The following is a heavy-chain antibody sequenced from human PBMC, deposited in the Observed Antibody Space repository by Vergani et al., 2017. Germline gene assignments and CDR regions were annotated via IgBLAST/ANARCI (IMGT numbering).Heavy chain of an antibody. CDR1: GFTFSGSA. D-gene: IGHD4-23*01. Sequence: EVQLVESGGGLVQPGGSLKLSCAASGFTFSGSAMHWVRQASGKGLEWVGRIRSKANSYATAYAASVKGRFTISRDDSKNTAYLKMNSLKTEDTAVYYCTSQTTVVTPRGFDYWGQGTLVTVSS. CDR2: IRSKANSYAT. V-gene: IGHV3-73*01. CDR3: TSQTTVVTPRGFDY. J-gene: IGHJ4*02.